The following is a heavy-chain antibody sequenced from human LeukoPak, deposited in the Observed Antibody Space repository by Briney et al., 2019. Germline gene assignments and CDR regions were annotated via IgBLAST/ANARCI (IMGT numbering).Heavy chain of an antibody. CDR1: GFTFSSYS. D-gene: IGHD1-26*01. Sequence: PGGSLRLSCAASGFTFSSYSMNWVRQAPGKGLEWVSYIGIISSTIDYADSVKGRFTISRDNAKNSLYLQMNSLRAEDTAVYYCARDSGYAFDIWGQGTMVTVSS. CDR2: IGIISSTI. CDR3: ARDSGYAFDI. V-gene: IGHV3-48*01. J-gene: IGHJ3*02.